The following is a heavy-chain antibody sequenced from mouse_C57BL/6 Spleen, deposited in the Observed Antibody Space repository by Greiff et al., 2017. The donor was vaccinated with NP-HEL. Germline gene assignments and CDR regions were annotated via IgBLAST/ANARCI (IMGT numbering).Heavy chain of an antibody. J-gene: IGHJ2*01. CDR3: ARYGYGSSYVNYFDY. Sequence: EVMLVESGGGLVQPGGSLSLSCAASGFTFTDYYMSWVRQPPGKALEWLGFIRNKANGSTTAYSASVKGRFTISRDNSQSILYLQMNALRAEDSATYYCARYGYGSSYVNYFDYWGQGTTLTVSS. V-gene: IGHV7-3*01. CDR2: IRNKANGSTT. CDR1: GFTFTDYY. D-gene: IGHD1-1*01.